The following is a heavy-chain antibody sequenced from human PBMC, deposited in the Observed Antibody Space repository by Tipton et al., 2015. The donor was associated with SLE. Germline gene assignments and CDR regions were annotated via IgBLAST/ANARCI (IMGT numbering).Heavy chain of an antibody. Sequence: TLSLTCTVSGGSISSSSYYWGWIRQPPGKGLEWIGSIYYSGSTYYNPSLKSRVTISVDTSKNQFSLKLSSVTAADTAVYYCARYGTYDGSRYFQHWGQGTLATVSS. J-gene: IGHJ1*01. CDR2: IYYSGST. D-gene: IGHD1-26*01. V-gene: IGHV4-39*07. CDR1: GGSISSSSYY. CDR3: ARYGTYDGSRYFQH.